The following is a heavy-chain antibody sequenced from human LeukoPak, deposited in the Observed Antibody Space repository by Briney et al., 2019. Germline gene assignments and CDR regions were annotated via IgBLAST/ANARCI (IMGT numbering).Heavy chain of an antibody. CDR3: ARQREGSYASGSYPLKH. J-gene: IGHJ1*01. V-gene: IGHV5-51*01. Sequence: GESLKISCKGSGYSFTTSWIAWVRQKPGKGLEWMGIIYPDDSDTRYSPSFQGQVTISADKYINTAYLQWSSLEASDTAMYYCARQREGSYASGSYPLKHWGQGTLVTVSS. D-gene: IGHD3-10*01. CDR2: IYPDDSDT. CDR1: GYSFTTSW.